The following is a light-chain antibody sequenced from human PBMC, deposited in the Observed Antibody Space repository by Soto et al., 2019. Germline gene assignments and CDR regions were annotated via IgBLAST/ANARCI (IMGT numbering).Light chain of an antibody. J-gene: IGLJ1*01. CDR1: ISDVGFYDY. V-gene: IGLV2-8*01. CDR3: SSYAGSNNFV. Sequence: GLTQPPSASGFPGQSFTISCTGTISDVGFYDYVSWYQQHPGKAPKLVIYEVTKRPSGVPDRVSPYPSGNTASLTVSGLRAEAEADSYCSSYAGSNNFVFGSGTKVTVL. CDR2: EVT.